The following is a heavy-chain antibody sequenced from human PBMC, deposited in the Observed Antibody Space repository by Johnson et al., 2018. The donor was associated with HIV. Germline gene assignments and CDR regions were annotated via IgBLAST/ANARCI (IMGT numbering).Heavy chain of an antibody. V-gene: IGHV3-30*02. CDR3: AKGGITMAPDAFDI. D-gene: IGHD3-10*01. CDR1: GFTFSSYG. J-gene: IGHJ3*02. CDR2: IRYDGSNK. Sequence: QVQLVESGGGVVQPGGSLRLSCAASGFTFSSYGMHWVRQAPGKGLAWVAFIRYDGSNKYYADSVKGRFTISRDNSKNTLYLQMNSLRAEDTAVYYCAKGGITMAPDAFDIWGQGTMVTVSS.